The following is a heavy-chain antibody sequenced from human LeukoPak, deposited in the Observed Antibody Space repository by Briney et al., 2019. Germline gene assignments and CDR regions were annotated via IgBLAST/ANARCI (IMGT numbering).Heavy chain of an antibody. V-gene: IGHV4-59*01. CDR2: IYYSGST. CDR3: ARVTGYVMEDYFDY. CDR1: GGSISSYY. J-gene: IGHJ4*02. D-gene: IGHD6-13*01. Sequence: SETLSLTFSVSGGSISSYYWSWIRQPPGKGLGWVWYIYYSGSTHYNPSLKSRATISVDTSKNQFSLRLSSVTAAATAVYYCARVTGYVMEDYFDYWGQGTLVTVSS.